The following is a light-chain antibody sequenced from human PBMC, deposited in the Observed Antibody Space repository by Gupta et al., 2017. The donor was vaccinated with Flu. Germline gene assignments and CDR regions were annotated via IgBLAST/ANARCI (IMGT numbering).Light chain of an antibody. CDR3: SAWDDSLSGTWV. V-gene: IGLV1-47*01. CDR1: KSNIGSND. J-gene: IGLJ3*02. CDR2: INN. Sequence: QSVLTQPPSASGTPGQRVTISCSGSKSNIGSNDVYWYQHLPGAAPKLLIYINNERPSAGPERSSCSNSGTSASLAISGLQSEDEADYDYSAWDDSLSGTWVFGGGTKLTVL.